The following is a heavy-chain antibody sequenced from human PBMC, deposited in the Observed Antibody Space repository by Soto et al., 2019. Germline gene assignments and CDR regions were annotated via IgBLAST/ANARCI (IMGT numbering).Heavy chain of an antibody. CDR3: AKGLYSITWYWPAQH. CDR2: ISWNSGSI. D-gene: IGHD6-13*01. V-gene: IGHV3-9*01. J-gene: IGHJ1*01. Sequence: EVQLVESGGGLVQPGRSLRLSCAASGFTFDDYAMHWVRQAPGKGLEWVSGISWNSGSIGYADSVKGRFTISRDNAKNSLYLQMNSLRAEDTALYYCAKGLYSITWYWPAQHWRQGTLVTVSS. CDR1: GFTFDDYA.